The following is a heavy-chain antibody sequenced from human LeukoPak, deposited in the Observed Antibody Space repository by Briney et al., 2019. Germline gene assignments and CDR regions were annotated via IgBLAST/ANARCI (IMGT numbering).Heavy chain of an antibody. CDR1: GGSISSSS. J-gene: IGHJ4*02. V-gene: IGHV3-21*01. Sequence: KTSETLSLTCTVSGGSISSSSYYWGWIRQPPVKGLEWVSSISSSSSYIYYADSVKGRFTISKDNAKNSLYLQMNSLRAEDTAVYYCARVVGGVSFVPANSSSWYWGPSFDYWGQGTLVTVSS. D-gene: IGHD6-13*01. CDR2: ISSSSSYI. CDR3: ARVVGGVSFVPANSSSWYWGPSFDY.